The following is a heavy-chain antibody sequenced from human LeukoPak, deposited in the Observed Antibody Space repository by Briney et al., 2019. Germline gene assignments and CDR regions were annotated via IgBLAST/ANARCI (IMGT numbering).Heavy chain of an antibody. CDR1: GFTFSTYA. Sequence: GGSLRHSCAASGFTFSTYAMHWVRQAPGKGLQWVAAMSYDGRNKYYADSVKGRFTISRDNTKNTLYLQMDSLRANDTAVYYCARAYGDYVSRFDYWGQGILVTVSS. J-gene: IGHJ4*02. CDR2: MSYDGRNK. V-gene: IGHV3-30*01. CDR3: ARAYGDYVSRFDY. D-gene: IGHD4-17*01.